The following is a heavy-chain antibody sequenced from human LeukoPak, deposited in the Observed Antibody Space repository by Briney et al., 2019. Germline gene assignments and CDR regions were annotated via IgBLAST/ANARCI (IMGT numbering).Heavy chain of an antibody. D-gene: IGHD3/OR15-3a*01. CDR1: GITFSDYY. J-gene: IGHJ4*02. CDR3: ARGTGNFDS. V-gene: IGHV3-11*04. CDR2: ISSSGSSI. Sequence: GGSLRLSCAASGITFSDYYMNWIRQAPGKGPEWISNISSSGSSIYYADSVKGRFTISWDNTKNSLYLQMNSLRAEDTAVYYCARGTGNFDSWGQGTLVTVSS.